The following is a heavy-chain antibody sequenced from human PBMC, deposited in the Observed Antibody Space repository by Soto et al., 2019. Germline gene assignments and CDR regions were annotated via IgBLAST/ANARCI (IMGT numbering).Heavy chain of an antibody. CDR3: AGDRIPGYSYGLGDGGMDV. CDR2: NSAYNGNT. D-gene: IGHD5-18*01. J-gene: IGHJ6*02. CDR1: GYTFTSYG. Sequence: QVQLVQSGAEVKKPGASVKVSCKASGYTFTSYGISWVRQAPGQRLDRMGWNSAYNGNTSYAQKLQGRVTMTTDTATSTAYMELRSLRSDVTVGYYCAGDRIPGYSYGLGDGGMDVWGQGTTITVSS. V-gene: IGHV1-18*01.